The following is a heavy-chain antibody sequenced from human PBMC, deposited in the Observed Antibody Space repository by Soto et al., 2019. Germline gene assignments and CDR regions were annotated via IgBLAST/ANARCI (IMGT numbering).Heavy chain of an antibody. Sequence: QVQLVESGGGVVQPGGSLRLSCAASGFTFSYYGFHWVGQAPGKGLEWVAVMHTGGNEKYYVDSVKGRFTVSRXDSXXXXXXXXXXXXXXXXXXXXXXRXXDTTGHYSHFDLWGRGALVAVS. D-gene: IGHD3-9*01. CDR1: GFTFSYYG. V-gene: IGHV3-30*02. CDR3: XRXXDTTGHYSHFDL. J-gene: IGHJ4*02. CDR2: MHTGGNEK.